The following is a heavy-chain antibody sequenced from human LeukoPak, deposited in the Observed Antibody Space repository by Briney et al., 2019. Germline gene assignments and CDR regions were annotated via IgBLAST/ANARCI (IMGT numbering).Heavy chain of an antibody. CDR3: ASNWAYDYVVQSY. J-gene: IGHJ4*02. D-gene: IGHD3-16*01. V-gene: IGHV1-69*01. Sequence: SVKVSCKASGGTFISYAISWVRQAPGQGLEWMGGIIPIFGTANYAQKFQGRVTITADESTSTAYMELSSLRSEDTAVYYCASNWAYDYVVQSYWGQGTLVTVSS. CDR2: IIPIFGTA. CDR1: GGTFISYA.